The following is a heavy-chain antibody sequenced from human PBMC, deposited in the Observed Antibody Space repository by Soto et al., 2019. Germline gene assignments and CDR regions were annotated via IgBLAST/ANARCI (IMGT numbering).Heavy chain of an antibody. J-gene: IGHJ4*02. CDR3: ARTKCSGGSCYSWSLDY. CDR2: RYYSEST. CDR1: GGSITTGGYY. Sequence: TLSLTCTVSGGSITTGGYYWSWIRQLPGKGLEWVGHRYYSESTYYNPSLKSRVSISLDTSKNQFSLKLSFVTAADTAMYYCARTKCSGGSCYSWSLDYWGQGTPVTVSS. V-gene: IGHV4-31*03. D-gene: IGHD2-15*01.